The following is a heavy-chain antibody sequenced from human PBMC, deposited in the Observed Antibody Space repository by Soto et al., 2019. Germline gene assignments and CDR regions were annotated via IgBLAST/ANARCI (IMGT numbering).Heavy chain of an antibody. D-gene: IGHD3-9*01. J-gene: IGHJ5*02. CDR1: GGSFSGYY. Sequence: SETLSLTCAVYGGSFSGYYWSWIRQPPGKGLEWIGEINHSGSTNYNPSLKSRVTISVDTSKNQFSLKLSSVTAADTAVYYCARGVKKYDILTGYPPPQLDWFDPWGQGTLVTVSS. V-gene: IGHV4-34*01. CDR3: ARGVKKYDILTGYPPPQLDWFDP. CDR2: INHSGST.